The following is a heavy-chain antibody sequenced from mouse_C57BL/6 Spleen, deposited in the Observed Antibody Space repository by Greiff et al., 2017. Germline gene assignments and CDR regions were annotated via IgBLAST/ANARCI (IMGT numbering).Heavy chain of an antibody. Sequence: EVQGVESGGGLVQPGGSLKLSCAASGFTFSDYYMYWVRQTPEKRLEWVAYISNGGGSTYYPDTVKGRFTISRDNAKNTLYLQMSRLKSEDTAMYYSERRQLRLQAMDYWGQGTSVTVSS. D-gene: IGHD3-2*02. CDR3: ERRQLRLQAMDY. CDR1: GFTFSDYY. V-gene: IGHV5-12*01. J-gene: IGHJ4*01. CDR2: ISNGGGST.